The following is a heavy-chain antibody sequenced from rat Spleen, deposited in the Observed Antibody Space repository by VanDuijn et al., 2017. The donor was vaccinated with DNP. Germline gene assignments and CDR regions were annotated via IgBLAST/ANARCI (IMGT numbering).Heavy chain of an antibody. Sequence: EVQLVESGGGLVQPGNSLKLSCAASGFTFSDYAMAWVRQSPKKGLEWVATILYDSSRTYYRDSVKGRFTISRNNAKSSLHLQMDSLRSEDTATYYCVTRNFDYNYFEYWGQGVIVTVSS. D-gene: IGHD1-2*01. CDR3: VTRNFDYNYFEY. J-gene: IGHJ2*01. CDR1: GFTFSDYA. V-gene: IGHV5-17*01. CDR2: ILYDSSRT.